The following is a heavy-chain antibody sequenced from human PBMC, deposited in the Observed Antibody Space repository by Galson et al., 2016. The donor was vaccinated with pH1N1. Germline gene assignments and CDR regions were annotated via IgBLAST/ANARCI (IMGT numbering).Heavy chain of an antibody. Sequence: LRLSCAASGFTFSHYAMHWVRQAPGKGLEWVAVISYVESNKDYADSVEGRFTVSRDNSKNTLYLQMNSLRAEDTALYYCARDHVYGDYFEQFFDLWGRGTLVTVSS. V-gene: IGHV3-30-3*01. CDR1: GFTFSHYA. CDR3: ARDHVYGDYFEQFFDL. D-gene: IGHD4-17*01. CDR2: ISYVESNK. J-gene: IGHJ2*01.